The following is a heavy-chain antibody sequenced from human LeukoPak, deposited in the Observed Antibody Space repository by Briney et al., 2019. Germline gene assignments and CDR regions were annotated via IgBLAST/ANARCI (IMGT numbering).Heavy chain of an antibody. D-gene: IGHD3-10*01. CDR1: GYSFTSSW. V-gene: IGHV5-10-1*01. Sequence: KVPCKGSGYSFTSSWISWGRQMPGKDLEWMGRIDPSDSYTNYSPSFQGHVTIPADKSISTAYLQWSSLKASDTALYYCARQYYYGSGTARGGMDVWGQGTTVTVSS. CDR2: IDPSDSYT. J-gene: IGHJ6*02. CDR3: ARQYYYGSGTARGGMDV.